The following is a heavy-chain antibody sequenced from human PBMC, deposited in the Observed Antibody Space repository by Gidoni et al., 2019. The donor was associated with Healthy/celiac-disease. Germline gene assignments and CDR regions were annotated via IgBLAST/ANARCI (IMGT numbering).Heavy chain of an antibody. V-gene: IGHV3-15*01. CDR2: IKSKTDVGTT. CDR3: TTNKGDGYYDFWSGLVG. D-gene: IGHD3-3*01. CDR1: GFNFSNAW. Sequence: EVQLVESGGGLVKPGGSLRLSCAASGFNFSNAWMSWVRQAPGKGLEWVGRIKSKTDVGTTDYAAPVKGRFTISRDDSKNTLYLQMNSLKTEDTAVYYCTTNKGDGYYDFWSGLVGWGQGTLVTVSS. J-gene: IGHJ4*02.